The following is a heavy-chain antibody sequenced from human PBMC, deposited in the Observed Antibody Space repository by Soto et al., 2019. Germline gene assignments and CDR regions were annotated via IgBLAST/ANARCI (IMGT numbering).Heavy chain of an antibody. CDR3: AKDGGSGDYYMDV. V-gene: IGHV3-30*18. J-gene: IGHJ6*03. Sequence: GGSLRLSCEASGFTFSSYGMHWVRQAPGKGLEWVAVILYDGSDKYYADSVKGRFTISRDNSKNTLYLQMNSLRAEDTAVYYCAKDGGSGDYYMDVWGKGTTVTVSS. CDR1: GFTFSSYG. D-gene: IGHD6-25*01. CDR2: ILYDGSDK.